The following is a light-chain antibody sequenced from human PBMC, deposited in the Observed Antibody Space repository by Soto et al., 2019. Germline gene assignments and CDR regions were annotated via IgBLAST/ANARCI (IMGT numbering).Light chain of an antibody. CDR3: QQYGSSPPT. CDR2: GAS. J-gene: IGKJ5*01. CDR1: QSVTSNF. Sequence: ENVLTQSPGTLSLSPWERATLSCRASQSVTSNFLAWFQEKPGQAPRLLIYGASSRATGIPDRFSGSGSGTDFTLTISRLEPEDFAVYYCQQYGSSPPTFGQGTRLENK. V-gene: IGKV3-20*01.